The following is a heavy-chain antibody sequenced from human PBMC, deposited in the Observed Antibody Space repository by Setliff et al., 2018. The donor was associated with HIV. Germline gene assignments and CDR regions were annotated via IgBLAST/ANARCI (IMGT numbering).Heavy chain of an antibody. V-gene: IGHV4-4*07. CDR1: DGSISNYY. CDR3: ARRLFGAVAGTYGMDV. J-gene: IGHJ6*02. D-gene: IGHD6-19*01. Sequence: SETLSLTCTVSDGSISNYYWSWIRQPAEKGLEWIGRIYSSGRTNYNPSLKSRVTMSLDTSENQFSLKLSSVTAADTAVYYCARRLFGAVAGTYGMDVWGQGTTVTVSS. CDR2: IYSSGRT.